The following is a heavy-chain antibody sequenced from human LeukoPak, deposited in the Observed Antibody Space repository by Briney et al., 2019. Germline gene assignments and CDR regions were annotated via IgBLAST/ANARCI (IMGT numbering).Heavy chain of an antibody. D-gene: IGHD3-10*01. CDR3: ASNHYYGSGSYNRDY. CDR1: GFTFSDYY. Sequence: GGSLRLSCAASGFTFSDYYMSWIRQAPGKGLEWVSYISSSGSTIYYADSVKGRFTISRDNAKNSLYLQMNSLRAEDTAVYYCASNHYYGSGSYNRDYWGQGTLVTVSS. V-gene: IGHV3-11*01. CDR2: ISSSGSTI. J-gene: IGHJ4*02.